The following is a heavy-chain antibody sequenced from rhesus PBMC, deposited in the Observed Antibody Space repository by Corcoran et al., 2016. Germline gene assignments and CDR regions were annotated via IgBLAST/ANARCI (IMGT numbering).Heavy chain of an antibody. V-gene: IGHV4S18*01. Sequence: QLQLQESGPGLVKPSETLSVTCAVSGGSISDSYRWSWIRQTPGKGLEWIGYIYGSSMSTNYNPSLKSRVTISKDTSKNRFSLKLSSVTAADTAVYYCAREYCSGGVCYGAYFEVWGQGALVTVSA. J-gene: IGHJ1*01. CDR2: IYGSSMST. D-gene: IGHD2-8*01. CDR1: GGSISDSYR. CDR3: AREYCSGGVCYGAYFEV.